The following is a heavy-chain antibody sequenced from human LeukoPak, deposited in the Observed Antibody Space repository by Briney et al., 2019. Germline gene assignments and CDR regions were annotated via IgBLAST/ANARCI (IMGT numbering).Heavy chain of an antibody. CDR1: GFTFSSYG. V-gene: IGHV3-33*03. J-gene: IGHJ6*03. Sequence: PGGSLRLSCAASGFTFSSYGMHWVRQAPGKGLEWVAVIWYDRSNKYYADSVKGRFTISRDNSKNTLYLQMNSLRAEDTAVYYCAKIGRPTAYYYMDVWGKGTTVTVSS. CDR2: IWYDRSNK. CDR3: AKIGRPTAYYYMDV. D-gene: IGHD3/OR15-3a*01.